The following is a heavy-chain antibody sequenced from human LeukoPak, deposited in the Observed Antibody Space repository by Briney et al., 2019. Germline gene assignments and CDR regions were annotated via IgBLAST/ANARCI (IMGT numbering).Heavy chain of an antibody. D-gene: IGHD3-10*01. CDR2: IYTSGST. CDR1: GGSISSYY. J-gene: IGHJ5*02. Sequence: SETLSLTCTVSGGSISSYYWSWIRQPAGKGLEWIGRIYTSGSTYYNPSLKSRVTISVDRSKNQFSLKLSSVTAADTAVYYCARSAYYYGSGNWFDPWGQGTLVTVSS. CDR3: ARSAYYYGSGNWFDP. V-gene: IGHV4-4*07.